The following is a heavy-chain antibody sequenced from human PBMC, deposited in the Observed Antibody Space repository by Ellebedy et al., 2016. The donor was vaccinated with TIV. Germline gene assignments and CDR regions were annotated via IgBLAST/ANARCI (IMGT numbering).Heavy chain of an antibody. CDR2: LYSRGRP. J-gene: IGHJ2*01. V-gene: IGHV4-4*07. CDR3: VRDDRLSWFLEL. CDR1: GDPIADYY. Sequence: MPSQTLSLTCPVSGDPIADYYWSWIRQPAGKPLEWIGRLYSRGRPTYNPSLSTRVPMSVDTPTIQPSLKLASVTAADTAVYYCVRDDRLSWFLELWGPGTLVTVSS. D-gene: IGHD3-22*01.